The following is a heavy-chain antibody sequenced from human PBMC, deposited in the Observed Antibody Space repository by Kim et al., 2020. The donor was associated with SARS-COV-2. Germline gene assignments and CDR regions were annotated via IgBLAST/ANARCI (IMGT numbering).Heavy chain of an antibody. CDR3: VSGAFDI. CDR1: GFTFDDYT. CDR2: ISWDGGST. Sequence: GGSLRLSCAASGFTFDDYTMHWVRQAPGKGLEWVSLISWDGGSTYYADSVKGRFTISRDNSKNSLYLQMNSLRTEDTALYYCVSGAFDIWGQGTMVTVSS. V-gene: IGHV3-43*01. J-gene: IGHJ3*02.